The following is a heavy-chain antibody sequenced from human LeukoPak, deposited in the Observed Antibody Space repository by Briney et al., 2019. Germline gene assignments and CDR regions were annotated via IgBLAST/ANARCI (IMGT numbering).Heavy chain of an antibody. CDR3: ARGFPPAH. J-gene: IGHJ4*02. CDR2: LYAGGTT. CDR1: GFIVSGNF. D-gene: IGHD3-10*01. Sequence: GGSLRLSCAASGFIVSGNFMNWVRQAPGKGLEWVSILYAGGTTSYTDSVKGRFTISRDSSKNTLYLQMKSLRAEDTAVYYCARGFPPAHWGQGTLVTVSS. V-gene: IGHV3-53*01.